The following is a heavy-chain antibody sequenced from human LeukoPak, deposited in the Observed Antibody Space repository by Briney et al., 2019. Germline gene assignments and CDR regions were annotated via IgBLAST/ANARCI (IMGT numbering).Heavy chain of an antibody. D-gene: IGHD6-13*01. CDR3: AKDLWKNSSTCSDNWFDP. CDR1: GFTFSSYG. V-gene: IGHV3-30*02. J-gene: IGHJ5*02. CDR2: IRFDGNDK. Sequence: PGGSLRLSCAASGFTFSSYGMHWVRQAPGKGLEWVAFIRFDGNDKYYAGSVKGRFTISRDNSKNTLYLQMNSLRAEDTAVYYCAKDLWKNSSTCSDNWFDPWGQGTLVTVSS.